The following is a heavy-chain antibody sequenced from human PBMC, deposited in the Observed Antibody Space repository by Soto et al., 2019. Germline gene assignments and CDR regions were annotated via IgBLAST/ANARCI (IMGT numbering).Heavy chain of an antibody. Sequence: QVQLVQSGAEVKKPGSSVKVSCKASGGTFNNYAISWVRQAPGQGLEWMGGIIPIIWTADYAHKIQGRHAISADESTGTTFMELSSLSSEDTALYYCARGGVDVVATSAFDYWGQGTLVTVSS. V-gene: IGHV1-69*01. J-gene: IGHJ4*02. CDR2: IIPIIWTA. CDR1: GGTFNNYA. D-gene: IGHD5-12*01. CDR3: ARGGVDVVATSAFDY.